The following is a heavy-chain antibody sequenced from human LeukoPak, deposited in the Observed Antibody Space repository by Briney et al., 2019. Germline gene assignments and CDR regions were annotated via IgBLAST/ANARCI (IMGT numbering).Heavy chain of an antibody. CDR1: GFTFSSHA. J-gene: IGHJ5*01. D-gene: IGHD6-19*01. V-gene: IGHV3-23*01. CDR3: AKSPYNTAVANYNGWFDA. Sequence: PGGSLRLSCAASGFTFSSHAMSWVRRAPGKGLEGVSSISRSGGNTYYAQSVKGRFTISRDNSENTLYLQMDTLRADDTTLYSCAKSPYNTAVANYNGWFDAWGKGTVVTVSS. CDR2: ISRSGGNT.